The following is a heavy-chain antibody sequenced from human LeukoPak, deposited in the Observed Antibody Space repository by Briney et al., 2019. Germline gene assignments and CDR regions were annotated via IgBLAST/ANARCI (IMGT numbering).Heavy chain of an antibody. D-gene: IGHD3-10*01. V-gene: IGHV3-48*03. CDR3: AKDLMRDRWFGES. CDR2: ISSSGSTI. CDR1: GFTFSSYE. J-gene: IGHJ5*02. Sequence: GGSLRLSCAASGFTFSSYEMNWVRQAPGKGLEWVSYISSSGSTIYYADSVKGRFTISRDNAKNSLYLQMNSLRLEDTAVYYCAKDLMRDRWFGESWGQGTLVTVSS.